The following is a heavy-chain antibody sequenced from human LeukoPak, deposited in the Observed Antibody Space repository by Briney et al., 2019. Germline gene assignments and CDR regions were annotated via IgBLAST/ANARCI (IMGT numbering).Heavy chain of an antibody. CDR1: GYTFTSYD. CDR2: MNPNSGKI. D-gene: IGHD2-2*01. V-gene: IGHV1-8*01. J-gene: IGHJ4*02. CDR3: ARDSSYCSSTSCYDGGNFDY. Sequence: ASVKVSCKASGYTFTSYDINWVRQATGQGLEWMGWMNPNSGKIGYAQKFQGRVTITRDTSASTAYMELSRLRSDDTAVYYCARDSSYCSSTSCYDGGNFDYWGQGTLVTVSS.